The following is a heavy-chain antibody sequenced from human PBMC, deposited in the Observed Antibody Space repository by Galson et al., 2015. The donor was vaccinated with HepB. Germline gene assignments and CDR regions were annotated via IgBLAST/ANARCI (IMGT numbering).Heavy chain of an antibody. J-gene: IGHJ4*02. Sequence: SLRLSCAASGFTFDDYAMYWVRHAPGKGLEWVSGISWNGGSIGYADSVKGRFTISRDNAKNSLYLQMNSLRAEDTALYYCAKAATSSTRKHFDYWGQGTLVTVSS. CDR3: AKAATSSTRKHFDY. V-gene: IGHV3-9*01. CDR1: GFTFDDYA. CDR2: ISWNGGSI. D-gene: IGHD2-2*01.